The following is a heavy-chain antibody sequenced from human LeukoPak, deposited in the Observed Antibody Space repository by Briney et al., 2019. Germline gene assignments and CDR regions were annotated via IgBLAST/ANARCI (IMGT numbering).Heavy chain of an antibody. J-gene: IGHJ4*02. CDR2: INSDGSST. CDR3: ARGSSGWYYFDY. D-gene: IGHD6-19*01. Sequence: GGSLRLSRAASGFTFSSYWMHWVRQAPGKGLVWVSRINSDGSSTNYADSVKGRFTISRDNAKNTLYLQMNSLRAEDTAVYYCARGSSGWYYFDYWGQGTLVTVSS. CDR1: GFTFSSYW. V-gene: IGHV3-74*01.